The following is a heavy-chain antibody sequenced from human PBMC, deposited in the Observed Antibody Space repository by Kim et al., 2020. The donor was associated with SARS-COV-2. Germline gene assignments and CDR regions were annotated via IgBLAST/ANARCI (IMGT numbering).Heavy chain of an antibody. D-gene: IGHD3-9*01. Sequence: SVKVSCKASGGTFSSYAISWVRQAPGQGLEWMGGIIPIFGTANYAQKFQGRVTITADKSTSTAYMELSSLRSEDTAVYYCAREAGLRYFDWLLSFSGNWFDPWGQGTLVTVSS. CDR3: AREAGLRYFDWLLSFSGNWFDP. CDR1: GGTFSSYA. CDR2: IIPIFGTA. V-gene: IGHV1-69*06. J-gene: IGHJ5*02.